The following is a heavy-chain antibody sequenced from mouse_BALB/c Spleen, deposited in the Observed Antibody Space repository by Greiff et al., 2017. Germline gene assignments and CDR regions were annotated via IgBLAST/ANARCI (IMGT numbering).Heavy chain of an antibody. CDR3: AREEAARAPFAY. J-gene: IGHJ3*01. V-gene: IGHV2-9*02. CDR2: IWAGGST. Sequence: VQGVESGPGLVAPSQSLSITCTVSGFSLTSYGVHWVRQPPGKGLEWLGVIWAGGSTNYNSALMSRLSISKDNSKSQVFLKMNSLQTDDTAMYYCAREEAARAPFAYWGQGTLVTVSA. CDR1: GFSLTSYG. D-gene: IGHD3-1*01.